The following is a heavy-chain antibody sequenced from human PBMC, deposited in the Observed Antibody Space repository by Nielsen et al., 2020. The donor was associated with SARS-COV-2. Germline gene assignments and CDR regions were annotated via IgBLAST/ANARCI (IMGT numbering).Heavy chain of an antibody. J-gene: IGHJ4*02. D-gene: IGHD3-10*01. Sequence: GGSLRLSCAASGFNFSSYAMNWVRQAPGKGLEWVAVISYDGSNQHYADAVKGRFTISRDNSKNTLCVQMNSLRVEDTAVYYCARWLGFGESLHSFDYWGQGTLVTVSS. CDR2: ISYDGSNQ. V-gene: IGHV3-30*04. CDR3: ARWLGFGESLHSFDY. CDR1: GFNFSSYA.